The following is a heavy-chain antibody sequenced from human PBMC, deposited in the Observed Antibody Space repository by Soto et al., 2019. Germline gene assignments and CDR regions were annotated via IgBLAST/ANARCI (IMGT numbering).Heavy chain of an antibody. CDR2: ISGSGGST. Sequence: EVQLLESGGGLVQPGGSLRLSCAASGFTFSSYAMSWVRQAPGKGLEWVSAISGSGGSTYYADSVKGRFTISRDNSKNTLDLQMNHLKAEDTAVYYWAKDIFLEWLFRSYFDYWGQGTLVTVSS. CDR3: AKDIFLEWLFRSYFDY. J-gene: IGHJ4*02. V-gene: IGHV3-23*01. CDR1: GFTFSSYA. D-gene: IGHD3-3*01.